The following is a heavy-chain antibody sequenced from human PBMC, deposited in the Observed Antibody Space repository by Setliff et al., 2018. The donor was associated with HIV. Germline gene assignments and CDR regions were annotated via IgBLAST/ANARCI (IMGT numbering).Heavy chain of an antibody. CDR3: ARGIYTGYDHFDY. CDR1: GFRFSDYY. Sequence: PGGSLRLSCAASGFRFSDYYMNWIRQAPGKGLEWISSISSSGRTIKYADSVKGRFTISRDNAKNSLYLQMNSLRAEDTAVYYCARGIYTGYDHFDYWGQGTLVTVSS. V-gene: IGHV3-11*04. CDR2: ISSSGRTI. J-gene: IGHJ4*02. D-gene: IGHD5-12*01.